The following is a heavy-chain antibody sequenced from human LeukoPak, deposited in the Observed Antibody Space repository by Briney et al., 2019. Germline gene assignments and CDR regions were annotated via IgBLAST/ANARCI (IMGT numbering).Heavy chain of an antibody. CDR1: GGSISSYY. D-gene: IGHD4-23*01. Sequence: PSETLSLTCTVSGGSISSYYWSWIRQPPGKGLEWIGYIYYSGSTNYNPSLKSRVTISVDTSKNQFSLRLRSVTAADTAVYYCARDITYGGDAFDIWGQGTMVTVSS. CDR3: ARDITYGGDAFDI. V-gene: IGHV4-59*01. CDR2: IYYSGST. J-gene: IGHJ3*02.